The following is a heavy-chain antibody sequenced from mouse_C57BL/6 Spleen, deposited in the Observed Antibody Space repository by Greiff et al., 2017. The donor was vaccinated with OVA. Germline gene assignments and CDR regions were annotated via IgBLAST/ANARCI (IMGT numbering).Heavy chain of an antibody. Sequence: QVQLQQSGAELARPGASVKLSCKASGYTFTSYGISWVKQRTGQGLEWIGEIYPRSGNNYYNEKFKGKATLTADKSSSTAYMELRILTSEDSAVYFCARRRDYYAMDYWGQGTSVTVSS. CDR3: ARRRDYYAMDY. CDR1: GYTFTSYG. J-gene: IGHJ4*01. V-gene: IGHV1-81*01. CDR2: IYPRSGNN.